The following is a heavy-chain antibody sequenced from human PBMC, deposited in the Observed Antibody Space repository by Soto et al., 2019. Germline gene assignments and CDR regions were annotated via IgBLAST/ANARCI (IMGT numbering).Heavy chain of an antibody. D-gene: IGHD2-2*01. Sequence: QVQLQESGPGLVKPSETLSLTCTVSGGSVSSGGYHWSWIRQPPGKGLEWIGYVSYTGSTDHSPSLKSRVIISVDTSKNQFSLKLDYVTAADTAVYYCARGRCSGTNCYSTWAPDYWGQGTLVTVSS. CDR1: GGSVSSGGYH. CDR2: VSYTGST. V-gene: IGHV4-61*08. J-gene: IGHJ4*02. CDR3: ARGRCSGTNCYSTWAPDY.